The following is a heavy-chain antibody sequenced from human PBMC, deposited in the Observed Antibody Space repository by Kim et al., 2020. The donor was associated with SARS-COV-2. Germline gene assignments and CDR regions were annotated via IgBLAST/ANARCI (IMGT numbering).Heavy chain of an antibody. CDR1: GGSFSGYY. Sequence: SETLSLTCAVYGGSFSGYYWSWIRQPPGKGLEWIGEINHSGSTNYNPSLKSRVTISVDTSKNQFSLKLSSVTAADTAVYYCARGSRSIAAPPTDYWGQGT. D-gene: IGHD6-6*01. J-gene: IGHJ4*02. CDR2: INHSGST. CDR3: ARGSRSIAAPPTDY. V-gene: IGHV4-34*01.